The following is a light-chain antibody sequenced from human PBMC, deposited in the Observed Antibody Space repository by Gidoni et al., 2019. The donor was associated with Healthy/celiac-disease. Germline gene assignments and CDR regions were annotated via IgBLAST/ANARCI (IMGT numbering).Light chain of an antibody. V-gene: IGLV1-40*01. CDR2: GNS. CDR1: SSNIGAGYD. Sequence: QSVLTQPPSVSGAPGQRVTISCTGSSSNIGAGYDVHWYQQLPGTAPKLLIYGNSNRPSGVPDRFSGSKSGTSASLAITGLQAEDEADYYCQSYDSSLSGPVFGGDQADRP. CDR3: QSYDSSLSGPV. J-gene: IGLJ2*01.